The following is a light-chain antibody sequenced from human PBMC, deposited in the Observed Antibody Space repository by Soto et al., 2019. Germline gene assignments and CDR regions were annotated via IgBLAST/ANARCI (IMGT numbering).Light chain of an antibody. CDR3: QQYGTSLWT. Sequence: IVLAQCPGALSLSPWARATLACMATQSVSNNYLAWYQQKPGQAPKLLIYAASNRATGIPDRFSGTGSGTDFTLTISRVEPEDFAPYYCQQYGTSLWTFGQGTKVDIK. CDR1: QSVSNNY. V-gene: IGKV3-20*01. CDR2: AAS. J-gene: IGKJ1*01.